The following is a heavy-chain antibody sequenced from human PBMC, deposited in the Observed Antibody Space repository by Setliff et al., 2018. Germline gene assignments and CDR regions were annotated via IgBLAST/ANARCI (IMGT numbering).Heavy chain of an antibody. Sequence: PGGSLRLSCAASGFSLNTYSMNWVRQAPGEGLEWVSYISYSDNTIYYADSVKGRFTISRDNAKNSVYLQVNSLRAEDTAVYYCATNPPKGPSGGYYYDDPYYYYMDVWGKGTTVTVSS. V-gene: IGHV3-48*01. CDR2: ISYSDNTI. D-gene: IGHD3-22*01. CDR1: GFSLNTYS. J-gene: IGHJ6*03. CDR3: ATNPPKGPSGGYYYDDPYYYYMDV.